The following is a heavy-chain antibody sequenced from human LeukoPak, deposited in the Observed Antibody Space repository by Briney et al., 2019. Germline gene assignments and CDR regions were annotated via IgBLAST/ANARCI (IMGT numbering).Heavy chain of an antibody. V-gene: IGHV4-34*12. J-gene: IGHJ6*03. CDR1: GGSFSGYY. D-gene: IGHD3-9*01. Sequence: SETLSLTCAVYGGSFSGYYWSWIRQPPGKGLEWIGEIIHSESTKYNPSLKSRVTISVDTSKNQFSLKLSSVTAADTAVYYCARVGDYDILTGYPNYYYYYYMDVWGKGTTVTVSS. CDR2: IIHSEST. CDR3: ARVGDYDILTGYPNYYYYYYMDV.